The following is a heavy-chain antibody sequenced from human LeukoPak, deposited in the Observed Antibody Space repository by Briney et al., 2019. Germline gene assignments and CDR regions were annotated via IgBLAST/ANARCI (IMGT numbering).Heavy chain of an antibody. V-gene: IGHV3-64D*06. J-gene: IGHJ4*02. CDR3: VKDQGIAVAALFDY. D-gene: IGHD6-19*01. CDR2: TSSNGGST. Sequence: GGSLRLSCSASGFTFSSYAMHWVRQAPGKGLEYVSATSSNGGSTYYADSVKGRFTISRDNSKNTLYLQMSSLRAEDTAVYYCVKDQGIAVAALFDYWGQGTLVTVSS. CDR1: GFTFSSYA.